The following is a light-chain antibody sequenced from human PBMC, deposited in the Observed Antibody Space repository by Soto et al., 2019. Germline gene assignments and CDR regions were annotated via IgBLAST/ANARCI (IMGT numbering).Light chain of an antibody. V-gene: IGKV1-5*01. Sequence: DIQMTQSPSTLSASVGDRVTITCRASQSISSWLAWYQQKPGTAPKLLIYDASSVESGVPSRFSGSGSGTEFTLTISSLQPDDFETYYCQQYNSYLYTFGQGTKLEIK. CDR3: QQYNSYLYT. CDR1: QSISSW. CDR2: DAS. J-gene: IGKJ2*01.